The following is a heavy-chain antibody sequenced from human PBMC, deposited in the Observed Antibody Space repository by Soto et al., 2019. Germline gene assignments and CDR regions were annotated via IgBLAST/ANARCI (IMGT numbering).Heavy chain of an antibody. CDR3: AKAPHPSIAAAGTRFDP. CDR1: GFTFSSYA. V-gene: IGHV3-23*01. D-gene: IGHD6-13*01. Sequence: LRLSCAASGFTFSSYAMSWVRQAPGKGLEWVSAISGSGGSTYYADSVKGRFTISRDNSKNTLYLQMNSLRAEDTAVYYCAKAPHPSIAAAGTRFDPWGQGTLVTVSS. CDR2: ISGSGGST. J-gene: IGHJ5*02.